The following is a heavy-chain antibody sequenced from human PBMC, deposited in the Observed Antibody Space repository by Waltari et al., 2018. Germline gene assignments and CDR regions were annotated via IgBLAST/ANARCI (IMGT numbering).Heavy chain of an antibody. V-gene: IGHV5-51*01. CDR1: GYSFTSYW. CDR2: IYPGDSDT. D-gene: IGHD6-13*01. Sequence: EVQLVQSGAEVKKPGESLKISCKGSGYSFTSYWIGWVRQMPGKGLEWMGIIYPGDSDTRYSPSFQGQVTISADKSISSLEPEDLAVYFCQQRSLWPRTFGPGTKVEIRRTVAAPSVFIFQ. J-gene: IGHJ1*01. CDR3: RTFGPGTKVEIRRTVAAPSVFIFQ.